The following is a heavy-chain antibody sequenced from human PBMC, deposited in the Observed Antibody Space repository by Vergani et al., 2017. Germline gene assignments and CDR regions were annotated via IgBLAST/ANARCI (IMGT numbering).Heavy chain of an antibody. J-gene: IGHJ3*02. CDR3: ASQEPGAGYNIWGVADAFDI. D-gene: IGHD5-24*01. V-gene: IGHV3-23*01. Sequence: EVQLLESGGGLVQPGGSLRLSCAASGFTFSSYDMSWVRPAPGKGLEWVSAISGSGGSTYDADSVKGRVTISRDNSKNKLYLQMNSLRAEDTAVYYCASQEPGAGYNIWGVADAFDIWGQGTMVTVSS. CDR1: GFTFSSYD. CDR2: ISGSGGST.